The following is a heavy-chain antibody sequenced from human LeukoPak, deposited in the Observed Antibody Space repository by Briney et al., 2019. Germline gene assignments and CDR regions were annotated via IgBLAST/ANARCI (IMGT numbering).Heavy chain of an antibody. D-gene: IGHD3-22*01. CDR3: AKDLEQYYYDSSGYPDAFDI. CDR1: GFTFSSYW. J-gene: IGHJ3*02. Sequence: GGPLRLSCAASGFTFSSYWMSWVRQAPGKGLEWVSAISGSGGSTYYADSVKGRFTISRDNSKNTLYLQMNSLRAEDTAVYYCAKDLEQYYYDSSGYPDAFDIWGQGTMVTVSS. CDR2: ISGSGGST. V-gene: IGHV3-23*01.